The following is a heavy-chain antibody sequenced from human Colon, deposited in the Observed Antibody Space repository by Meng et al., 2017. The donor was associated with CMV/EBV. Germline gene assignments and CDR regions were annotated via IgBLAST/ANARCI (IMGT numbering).Heavy chain of an antibody. J-gene: IGHJ4*02. CDR1: SFTTYT. V-gene: IGHV1-69*16. CDR2: VIPVLDVP. D-gene: IGHD3-22*01. Sequence: SFTTYTVNWVRQAPGQGLEWVGRVIPVLDVPTYAQKFQGRVAFSLDESTTTAYLEISNLRSDDMAVYYCARGRGYYDSSGPLYFDQWGQGTLVTVSS. CDR3: ARGRGYYDSSGPLYFDQ.